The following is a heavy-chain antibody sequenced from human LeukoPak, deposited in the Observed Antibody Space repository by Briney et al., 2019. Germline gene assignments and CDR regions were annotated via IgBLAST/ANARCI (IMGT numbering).Heavy chain of an antibody. J-gene: IGHJ3*02. CDR1: GGSISSDY. Sequence: SETLSLTCTVSGGSISSDYWSWIRQPPGKGLEWIGYISYSGSTNYNPSLRSRVTISVDTSKNQFSLKLSSVTAADTAVYYCARSYYDFWSGPHPDAFDIWGQGTMVTVSS. CDR3: ARSYYDFWSGPHPDAFDI. D-gene: IGHD3-3*01. CDR2: ISYSGST. V-gene: IGHV4-59*01.